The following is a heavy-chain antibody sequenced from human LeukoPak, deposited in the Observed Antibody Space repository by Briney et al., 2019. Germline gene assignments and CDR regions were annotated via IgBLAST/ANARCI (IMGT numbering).Heavy chain of an antibody. CDR1: GGSLSSGGHF. J-gene: IGHJ5*01. CDR2: INHNGNS. D-gene: IGHD3-3*01. Sequence: SETLSLTCTVSGGSLSSGGHFWSWIRQHPEKGREWIAYINHNGNSYDNPSHRGRVSISVNTSKNQFSLKLTSVTAADTAVYFCARDGRSGYYTGWLDSWGQGTLVTVSS. CDR3: ARDGRSGYYTGWLDS. V-gene: IGHV4-31*03.